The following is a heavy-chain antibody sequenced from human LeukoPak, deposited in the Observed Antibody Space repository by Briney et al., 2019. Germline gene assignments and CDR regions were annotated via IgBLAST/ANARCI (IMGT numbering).Heavy chain of an antibody. CDR1: GFTFSSYA. V-gene: IGHV3-23*01. Sequence: GSLRLSCAASGFTFSSYAMSWVRQAPGKGLEWVSTISGSGISTYYADSVKGRFTISRDNAKNSLYLQMNSLRAEDTAVYYCARDKTAAAGNDAFDIWGQGTMVTVSS. D-gene: IGHD6-13*01. J-gene: IGHJ3*02. CDR3: ARDKTAAAGNDAFDI. CDR2: ISGSGIST.